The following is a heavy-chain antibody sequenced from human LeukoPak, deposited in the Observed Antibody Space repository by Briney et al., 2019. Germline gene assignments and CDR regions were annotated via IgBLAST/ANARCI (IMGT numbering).Heavy chain of an antibody. J-gene: IGHJ6*02. CDR3: ARDGVAAAGTDYYYYYGMDV. D-gene: IGHD6-13*01. V-gene: IGHV1-18*01. CDR2: ISAYNGNT. CDR1: GYTFTSYG. Sequence: ASVKVSCKASGYTFTSYGISWVRQAPGQGLEWMGWISAYNGNTNYAQKLQGRVTMTTDTSTSTAYMELRSLRSGDTAVYYCARDGVAAAGTDYYYYYGMDVWGQGTTVTVSS.